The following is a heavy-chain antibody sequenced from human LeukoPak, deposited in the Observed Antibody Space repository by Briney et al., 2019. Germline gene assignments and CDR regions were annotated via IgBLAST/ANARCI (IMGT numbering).Heavy chain of an antibody. V-gene: IGHV3-73*01. Sequence: PGGSLRLSCAASGFTFSNAWMSWVRQASGKGLEWVGRIRNKADTYATAYAASVNGRFTISRDDSKNTAYLQMNSLKTEDTAVYYCTRHDPRSWSYYFDYWGQGTLVTVSS. CDR3: TRHDPRSWSYYFDY. J-gene: IGHJ4*02. CDR1: GFTFSNAW. CDR2: IRNKADTYAT. D-gene: IGHD6-13*01.